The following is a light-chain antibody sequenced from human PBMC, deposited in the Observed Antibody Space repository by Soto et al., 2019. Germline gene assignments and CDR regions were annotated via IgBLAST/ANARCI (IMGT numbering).Light chain of an antibody. V-gene: IGKV2-30*01. J-gene: IGKJ1*01. Sequence: EVGRTQPPPSRPATLEQPAPISCRSSQTPINSNENTSLNGFRQRPAQSPRRLIYKVSDRDSGVPGRFSGSGSGTDFTLKISRVEAEDVGVYYCMQGTHWPWTFGQGTEVEIK. CDR2: KVS. CDR1: QTPINSNENTS. CDR3: MQGTHWPWT.